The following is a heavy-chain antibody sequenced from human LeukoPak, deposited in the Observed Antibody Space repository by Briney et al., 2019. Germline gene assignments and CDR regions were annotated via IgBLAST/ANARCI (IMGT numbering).Heavy chain of an antibody. D-gene: IGHD7-27*01. V-gene: IGHV3-7*04. Sequence: PGGSLRLSCAASGFTVGSNYMSWVRQAPGKGLEWVANIKQDGSEKQYVDSMKGRFAISRDNAENSLYLQMNSLKAEDTAVYYCGRFTRSGDSVYWGQGTLVTVSS. CDR1: GFTVGSNY. J-gene: IGHJ4*02. CDR2: IKQDGSEK. CDR3: GRFTRSGDSVY.